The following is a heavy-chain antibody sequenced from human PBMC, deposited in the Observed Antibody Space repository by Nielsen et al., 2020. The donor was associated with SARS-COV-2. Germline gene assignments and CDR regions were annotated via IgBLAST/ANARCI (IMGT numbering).Heavy chain of an antibody. Sequence: GESLKISCAASGFTVSSNYMSWVRQAPGKGLEWVSVIYSGGSTYYADSVKGRFTISRDNSKNTLYLQMNSLRAEDTAVYYCARGPMDVWGKGTTVTVSS. CDR2: IYSGGST. V-gene: IGHV3-66*01. CDR3: ARGPMDV. J-gene: IGHJ6*03. CDR1: GFTVSSNY.